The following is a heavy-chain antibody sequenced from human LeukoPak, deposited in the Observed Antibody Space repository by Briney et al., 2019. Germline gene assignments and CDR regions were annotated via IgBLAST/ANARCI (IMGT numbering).Heavy chain of an antibody. D-gene: IGHD1-26*01. Sequence: SETLSLTCTVSGASVSSASYWTWLRPPPGKGVEWTAHIYNGVNTNYNPSLKSRVTISVDTSKNQFSLRLNSVTAADTAVHYCARSRAFNSGAFDPWGQGSLVTVSS. V-gene: IGHV4-61*01. CDR3: ARSRAFNSGAFDP. J-gene: IGHJ5*02. CDR1: GASVSSASY. CDR2: IYNGVNT.